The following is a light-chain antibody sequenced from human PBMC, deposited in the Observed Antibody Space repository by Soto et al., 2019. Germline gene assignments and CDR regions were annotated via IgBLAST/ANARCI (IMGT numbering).Light chain of an antibody. Sequence: EIGLTQSPATRSVSPGERAILSCRASQSVGTYLAWYQQKPGQAPRLLIYGASNRATGIPARFGGSGSGTDFTLTINSLEPEDFAVYYCQQRSNWPGTFGPGTKVDL. V-gene: IGKV3-11*01. J-gene: IGKJ3*01. CDR3: QQRSNWPGT. CDR1: QSVGTY. CDR2: GAS.